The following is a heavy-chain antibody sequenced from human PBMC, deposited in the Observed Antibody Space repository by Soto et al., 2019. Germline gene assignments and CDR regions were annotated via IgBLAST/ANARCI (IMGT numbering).Heavy chain of an antibody. V-gene: IGHV4-30-4*01. J-gene: IGHJ3*02. CDR1: GGSIGSGDYY. CDR3: ANLKEPYYAFDI. Sequence: SETLSLTCTVSGGSIGSGDYYWSWIRQPPGKGLEWIGYIYYSGSTYYNPSLKSRVTISVDTSKNQFSLKLSSVTAADTAVYYCANLKEPYYAFDIWGQGTMVTVSS. CDR2: IYYSGST. D-gene: IGHD1-26*01.